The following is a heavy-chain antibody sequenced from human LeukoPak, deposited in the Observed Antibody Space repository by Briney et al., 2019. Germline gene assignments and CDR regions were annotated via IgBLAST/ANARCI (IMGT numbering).Heavy chain of an antibody. V-gene: IGHV1-18*01. D-gene: IGHD3-10*01. CDR2: ISAYNGYT. CDR1: GYTFTSYG. Sequence: GASVKVSCKASGYTFTSYGISWVRQAPGQGLEWMGWISAYNGYTNYAQKLQGRVTMTTDTSTSTAYMGLRSLRSDDTAVYYCARGLHITMVRGVYRFDPWGQGTLVTVSS. J-gene: IGHJ5*02. CDR3: ARGLHITMVRGVYRFDP.